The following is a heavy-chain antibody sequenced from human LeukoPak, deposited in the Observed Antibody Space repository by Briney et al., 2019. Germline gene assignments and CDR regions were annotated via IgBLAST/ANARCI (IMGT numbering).Heavy chain of an antibody. Sequence: GGSLRLACAASGFTFSSYAMSWVRQAPGKGLEWVSAISGSGGSTYYADSVKGRFTIPRDNSKNTLYLQMNSLRAEDAAVYYCAKDHNVGYYYDSSGYYYWPYWGQGTLVTVSS. D-gene: IGHD3-22*01. V-gene: IGHV3-23*01. CDR3: AKDHNVGYYYDSSGYYYWPY. CDR2: ISGSGGST. J-gene: IGHJ4*02. CDR1: GFTFSSYA.